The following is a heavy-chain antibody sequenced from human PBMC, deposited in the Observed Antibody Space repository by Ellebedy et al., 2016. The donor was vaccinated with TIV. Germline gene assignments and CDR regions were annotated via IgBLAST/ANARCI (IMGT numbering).Heavy chain of an antibody. V-gene: IGHV1-2*04. CDR1: GYTFTSYD. J-gene: IGHJ4*02. Sequence: ASVKVSXKASGYTFTSYDINWVRQATGQGLEWMGWMNPNSGGTNYAQKFQGWVTMTRDTSISTAYMELSRLRSDDTAVYYCARGGKYYYDSSGYYCWGQGTLVTVSS. CDR3: ARGGKYYYDSSGYYC. D-gene: IGHD3-22*01. CDR2: MNPNSGGT.